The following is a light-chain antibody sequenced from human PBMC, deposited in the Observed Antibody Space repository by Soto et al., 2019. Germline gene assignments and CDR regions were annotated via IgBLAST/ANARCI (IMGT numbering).Light chain of an antibody. Sequence: EIVMTQSPGTLSLSPGERATLSCRASQSVSSSYLAWYQQKPGQAPRLLIYGASSRATGIPPRFSGSGSGTDFTLTISSLEPEDSAVYYCQQRHMWPITFGQGTQREIK. CDR1: QSVSSSY. CDR2: GAS. J-gene: IGKJ5*01. V-gene: IGKV3D-20*02. CDR3: QQRHMWPIT.